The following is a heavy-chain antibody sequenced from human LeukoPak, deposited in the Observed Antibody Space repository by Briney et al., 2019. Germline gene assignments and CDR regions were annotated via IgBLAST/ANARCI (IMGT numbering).Heavy chain of an antibody. CDR1: GFTFSSYS. CDR3: ARGVGASEGVDY. J-gene: IGHJ4*02. CDR2: ISSSSSYI. D-gene: IGHD1-26*01. V-gene: IGHV3-21*01. Sequence: GGSLRLSCAASGFTFSSYSMNWVRQAPGKGLEWVSSISSSSSYIYYADSVKDRFTISRDNAKNSLYLQMNSLRAEDTAMYYCARGVGASEGVDYWGQGTLVTVSS.